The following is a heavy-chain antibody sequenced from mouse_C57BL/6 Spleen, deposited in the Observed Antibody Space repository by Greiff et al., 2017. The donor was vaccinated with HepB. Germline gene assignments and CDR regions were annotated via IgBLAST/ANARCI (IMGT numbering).Heavy chain of an antibody. Sequence: QVTLKESGPGILQSSQTLSLTCSFSGFSLSTSGMGVSWIRQPSGKGLEWLAHIYWDDDKRYNPSLKSRLTISKDTSRNQVFLKITSVDTADTATYYCARNSNWDPYWYFDVWGTGTTVTVSS. J-gene: IGHJ1*03. CDR3: ARNSNWDPYWYFDV. CDR2: IYWDDDK. V-gene: IGHV8-12*01. D-gene: IGHD4-1*01. CDR1: GFSLSTSGMG.